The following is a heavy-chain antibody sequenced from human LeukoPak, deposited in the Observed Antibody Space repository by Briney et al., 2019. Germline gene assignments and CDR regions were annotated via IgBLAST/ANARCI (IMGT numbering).Heavy chain of an antibody. CDR3: ARTTPLRYFVIPDAFDI. Sequence: SETLSLTCTVSGDSISSSYWSWIRQPPGKGLEWIGYIYYSGGTNYNPSLKSRVTISADTSKNQFSLKLSSVTAADTAVYYCARTTPLRYFVIPDAFDIWGQGTMVTVSS. D-gene: IGHD3-9*01. J-gene: IGHJ3*02. V-gene: IGHV4-59*01. CDR2: IYYSGGT. CDR1: GDSISSSY.